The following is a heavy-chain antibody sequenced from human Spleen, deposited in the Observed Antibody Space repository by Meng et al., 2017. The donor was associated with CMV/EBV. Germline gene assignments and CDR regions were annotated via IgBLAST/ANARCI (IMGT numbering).Heavy chain of an antibody. Sequence: SETLSLTCTVSGASVSSGSYFWSWIRQPPGKGLEWITYFFCSGSTNHNPSLKSRVTISVDTSKNQFSLKLSSVTAADTAVYYCARGDRTQLWLSSNYYYYGMDVWGQGTTVTVSS. CDR2: FFCSGST. CDR3: ARGDRTQLWLSSNYYYYGMDV. J-gene: IGHJ6*02. D-gene: IGHD5-18*01. V-gene: IGHV4-61*01. CDR1: GASVSSGSYF.